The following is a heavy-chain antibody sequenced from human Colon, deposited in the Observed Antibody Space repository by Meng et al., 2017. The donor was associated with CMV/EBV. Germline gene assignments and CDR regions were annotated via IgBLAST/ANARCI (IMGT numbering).Heavy chain of an antibody. CDR1: GYTFGSYG. CDR3: ATCGGDCYRYFDY. D-gene: IGHD2-21*01. V-gene: IGHV3-33*08. Sequence: GESLKISCVASGYTFGSYGVSWVRQAPGKELEWVAVIWYDGSNKYYADSVKGRFTISRDNSKNTLYLQMNSLRAEDTAVYYCATCGGDCYRYFDYWGQGTLVTVSS. CDR2: IWYDGSNK. J-gene: IGHJ4*02.